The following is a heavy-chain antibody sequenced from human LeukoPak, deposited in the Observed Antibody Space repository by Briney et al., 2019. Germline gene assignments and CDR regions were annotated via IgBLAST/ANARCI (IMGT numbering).Heavy chain of an antibody. Sequence: GGSLRLSCAASGFTFSSYRMHWVRQAPGKGLVWVSRINGDGSSTNYADSVKGRFTISRDNAKNTVYLQLNSLRAEDTAVYYCGRPHDLTIITPDHWGQGTLVTVSS. CDR3: GRPHDLTIITPDH. D-gene: IGHD5-24*01. V-gene: IGHV3-74*01. CDR1: GFTFSSYR. CDR2: INGDGSST. J-gene: IGHJ4*02.